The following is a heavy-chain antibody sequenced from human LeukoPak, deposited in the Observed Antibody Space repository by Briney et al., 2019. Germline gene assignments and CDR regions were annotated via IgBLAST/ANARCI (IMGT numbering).Heavy chain of an antibody. J-gene: IGHJ3*02. Sequence: ASVKVSCKVSGYTLTELSMHWVRQAPGKGLEWMGGFVPEDGETIYAQKFQGRVTMTEDTSTDTAYMELSSLRSEDTAVYYCATDAYDFWSGYYPFDIWGQGTMVTVSS. CDR3: ATDAYDFWSGYYPFDI. V-gene: IGHV1-24*01. D-gene: IGHD3-3*01. CDR1: GYTLTELS. CDR2: FVPEDGET.